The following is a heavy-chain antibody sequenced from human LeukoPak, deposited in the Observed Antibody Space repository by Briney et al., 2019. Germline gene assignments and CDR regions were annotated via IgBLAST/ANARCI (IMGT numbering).Heavy chain of an antibody. V-gene: IGHV4-59*08. CDR2: IYVTGST. CDR3: ARHIGGGIEDMDV. J-gene: IGHJ6*03. CDR1: GGSIGTYY. D-gene: IGHD3-16*02. Sequence: PSETLSLTCTVSGGSIGTYYWSWLRQSPAKGLEWIGYIYVTGSTRYNPYLQSRVTISVDTSRNQFFLKMSSVTAADTAVYYCARHIGGGIEDMDVWGKGTKVTVSS.